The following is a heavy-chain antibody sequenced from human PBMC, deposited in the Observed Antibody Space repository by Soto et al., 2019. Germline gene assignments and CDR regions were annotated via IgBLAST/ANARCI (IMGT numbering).Heavy chain of an antibody. J-gene: IGHJ4*02. CDR2: ISYDGSNK. V-gene: IGHV3-30-3*01. Sequence: QVQLVESGGGVVQPGRSLRLSCAASGFTFSSYAMHWVRQAPGKGLEWVAVISYDGSNKYYADSVKGRFTISRDNSKNTLYLQMNSLRAEDTAVYYCARDFGLSVLRYFDWLSLGLDYWGQGTLVTVSS. D-gene: IGHD3-9*01. CDR3: ARDFGLSVLRYFDWLSLGLDY. CDR1: GFTFSSYA.